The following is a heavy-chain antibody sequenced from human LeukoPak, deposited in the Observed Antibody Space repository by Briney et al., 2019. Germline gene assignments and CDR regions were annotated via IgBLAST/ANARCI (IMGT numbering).Heavy chain of an antibody. CDR2: MNPNSGNT. V-gene: IGHV1-8*03. CDR3: AGGRLWGDSRWGTYYFES. D-gene: IGHD3-16*01. CDR1: GYTFTGYY. Sequence: GASVKVSCKASGYTFTGYYMHWVRQAPGQGLEWMGWMNPNSGNTGYTEKFQDRVTFTRHTSINTAYMELSRLTSEDTGVYYCAGGRLWGDSRWGTYYFESWGQGTLVTVSS. J-gene: IGHJ4*02.